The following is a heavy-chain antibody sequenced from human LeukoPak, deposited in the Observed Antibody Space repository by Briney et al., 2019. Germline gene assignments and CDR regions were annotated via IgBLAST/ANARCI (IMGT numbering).Heavy chain of an antibody. CDR2: ISGSGGST. CDR3: AKVLWSPLSFDY. V-gene: IGHV3-23*01. D-gene: IGHD2-21*01. Sequence: GGSLRLSCAASGFTFSSYAMSWVRQAPGKGLEWVSGISGSGGSTYYADSVKGRFTISRDNSKNTLYLQMNSLRAEDTAVYYCAKVLWSPLSFDYWGQGTLVTVSS. J-gene: IGHJ4*02. CDR1: GFTFSSYA.